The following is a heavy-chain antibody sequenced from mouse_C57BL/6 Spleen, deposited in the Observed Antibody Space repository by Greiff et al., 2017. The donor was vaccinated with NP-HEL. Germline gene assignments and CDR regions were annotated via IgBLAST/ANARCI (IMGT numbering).Heavy chain of an antibody. CDR2: IDPSDSYT. V-gene: IGHV1-69*01. CDR3: ARQLRLRYAMDY. D-gene: IGHD3-2*02. Sequence: VQLQQPGAELVMPGASVKLSCKASGYTFTSYWMHWVKQRPGQGLEWIGEIDPSDSYTNYNQKFKGKSTLTVDKSSSTAYMQLSSLTSEDSAVYYCARQLRLRYAMDYWGQGTSVTVSS. CDR1: GYTFTSYW. J-gene: IGHJ4*01.